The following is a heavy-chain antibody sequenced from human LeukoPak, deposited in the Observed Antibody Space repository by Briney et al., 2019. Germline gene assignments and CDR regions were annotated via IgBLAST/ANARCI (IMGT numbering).Heavy chain of an antibody. CDR2: INTNTGNP. CDR3: ARCPGIVAAGGYYFDY. J-gene: IGHJ4*02. Sequence: ASVKVSCKASGYTFTSYAMNWVRQAPGQGLEWMGWINTNTGNPTYAQGFTGRFVFSVDTSVSTTYLQITSLKAEDTAVYYCARCPGIVAAGGYYFDYWGQGTLVTVSS. D-gene: IGHD6-13*01. V-gene: IGHV7-4-1*02. CDR1: GYTFTSYA.